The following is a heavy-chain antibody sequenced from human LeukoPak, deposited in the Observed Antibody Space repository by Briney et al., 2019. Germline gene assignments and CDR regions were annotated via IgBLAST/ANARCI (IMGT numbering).Heavy chain of an antibody. CDR3: ARAAGDYYYYMDV. Sequence: PGGSLRLSCAASGYTFSSYSMNWVRQAPGKGLEWVSSISSSSSYIYYADSVKGRFTISRDNAKNSLYLQMNSLRAEDTAVYYCARAAGDYYYYMDVWGKGTTVTISS. J-gene: IGHJ6*03. CDR2: ISSSSSYI. D-gene: IGHD6-19*01. CDR1: GYTFSSYS. V-gene: IGHV3-21*01.